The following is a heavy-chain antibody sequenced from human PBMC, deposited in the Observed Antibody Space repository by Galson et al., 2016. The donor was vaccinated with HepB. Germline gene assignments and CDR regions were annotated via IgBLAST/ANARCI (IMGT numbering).Heavy chain of an antibody. V-gene: IGHV3-30*04. CDR1: GFSFSLNT. D-gene: IGHD3-10*01. Sequence: SLRLSCAASGFSFSLNTVHWGRQLPGKGLEWVALVSYTGSNEIYAESVKGRFQISRDNSKNTLYLQMNNLRGEDTAVYYCARSFRDFVFEGSLYGLDVWGQGTTVIVSS. J-gene: IGHJ6*02. CDR2: VSYTGSNE. CDR3: ARSFRDFVFEGSLYGLDV.